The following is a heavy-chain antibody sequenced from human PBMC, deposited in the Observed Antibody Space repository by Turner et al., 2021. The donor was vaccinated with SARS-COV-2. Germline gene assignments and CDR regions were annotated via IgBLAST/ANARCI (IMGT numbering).Heavy chain of an antibody. D-gene: IGHD5-18*01. CDR2: IYYSGGT. Sequence: QLQLQESGPGLVKPSETLSLSCTVSGGSISSSTYYWGWNRQPPGKGLEWIGNIYYSGGTYYNPSLKSRVTISVDTSKNQFSLKLSSVTAADTAVYYCARLMDTAMDYYGMDVWGQGTTVTVSS. J-gene: IGHJ6*02. CDR1: GGSISSSTYY. V-gene: IGHV4-39*01. CDR3: ARLMDTAMDYYGMDV.